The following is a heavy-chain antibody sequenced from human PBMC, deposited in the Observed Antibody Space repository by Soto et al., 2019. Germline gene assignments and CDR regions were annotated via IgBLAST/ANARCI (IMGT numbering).Heavy chain of an antibody. Sequence: SLRLSCTASGFTFGDYAKRWFRQAPGKGLEWVGFIRSKAYGGTTEYAASVKGRFTISRDDSKSIAYLQMNSLKTEDTAVYYCTRAEDYYDSSGSSGYWGQGTLVTVSS. V-gene: IGHV3-49*03. CDR3: TRAEDYYDSSGSSGY. D-gene: IGHD3-22*01. J-gene: IGHJ4*02. CDR1: GFTFGDYA. CDR2: IRSKAYGGTT.